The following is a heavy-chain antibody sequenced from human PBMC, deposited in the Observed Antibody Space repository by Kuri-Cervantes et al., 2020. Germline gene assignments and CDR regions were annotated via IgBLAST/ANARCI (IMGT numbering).Heavy chain of an antibody. CDR1: GGSISSSSYY. Sequence: GSLRLSCTVSGGSISSSSYYWGWVRQPPGKGLEWIGEIYHSGSTNYNPSLKSRVTISVDKSKNQFSLKLSSVTAADTAVYCCARTEYNWFDPWGQGTLVTVSS. V-gene: IGHV4-39*07. J-gene: IGHJ5*02. D-gene: IGHD3-10*01. CDR3: ARTEYNWFDP. CDR2: IYHSGST.